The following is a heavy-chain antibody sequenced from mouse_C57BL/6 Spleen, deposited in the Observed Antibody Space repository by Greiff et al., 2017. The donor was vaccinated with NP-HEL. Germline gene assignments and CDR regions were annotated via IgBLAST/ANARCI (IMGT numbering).Heavy chain of an antibody. J-gene: IGHJ3*01. CDR1: GYTFTSYW. D-gene: IGHD1-1*01. CDR2: IHPNSGST. V-gene: IGHV1-64*01. Sequence: VQLQQPGAELVKPGASVKLSCKASGYTFTSYWMHWVKQRPGQGLEWIGMIHPNSGSTNYNEKFKSKATLTVDKSSSTAYMQLSSLTSEDSAVYYCARQYGSSSWFAYWGQGTLVTVSA. CDR3: ARQYGSSSWFAY.